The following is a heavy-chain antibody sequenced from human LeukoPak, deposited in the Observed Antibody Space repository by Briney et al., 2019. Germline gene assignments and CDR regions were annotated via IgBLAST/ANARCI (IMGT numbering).Heavy chain of an antibody. CDR2: IYPGDSDT. D-gene: IGHD6-13*01. Sequence: ESLKISCKGFGYSFTSYWIGWVRQMPGKGLEWMVIIYPGDSDTRYSPSFQGQATISADKSISTAYLQWSSLKASDTAMYYCARRAAGTWWFDPWGQGTLVTVSS. J-gene: IGHJ5*02. CDR1: GYSFTSYW. V-gene: IGHV5-51*01. CDR3: ARRAAGTWWFDP.